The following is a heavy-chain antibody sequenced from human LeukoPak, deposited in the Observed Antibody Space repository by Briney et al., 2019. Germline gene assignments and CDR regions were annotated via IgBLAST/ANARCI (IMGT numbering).Heavy chain of an antibody. CDR2: ISSSGSTI. CDR3: ARDGTLEYFQH. J-gene: IGHJ1*01. V-gene: IGHV3-48*03. CDR1: GLTFSSYE. Sequence: GGSLRLSCAASGLTFSSYEMNWVRQAPGKGLEWVSYISSSGSTIYYADSVKGRFTISRDNAKNSLFLQMNSLTAEDTAVYYSARDGTLEYFQHGGQGTLVTVSS.